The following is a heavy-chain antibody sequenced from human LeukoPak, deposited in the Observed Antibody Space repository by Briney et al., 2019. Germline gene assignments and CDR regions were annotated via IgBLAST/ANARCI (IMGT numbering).Heavy chain of an antibody. CDR3: AKTYSSSRAHYYYYYYMDV. CDR1: GFTFSGYG. Sequence: GGTLRLPCAPSGFTFSGYGMSWARKAPGKGRKGFSAISGSGGSTDYADSEKGRFTISRDNSKTTLYLQMNSLRAEDAAVYYCAKTYSSSRAHYYYYYYMDVWGKGTTVTVSS. V-gene: IGHV3-23*01. J-gene: IGHJ6*03. D-gene: IGHD6-13*01. CDR2: ISGSGGST.